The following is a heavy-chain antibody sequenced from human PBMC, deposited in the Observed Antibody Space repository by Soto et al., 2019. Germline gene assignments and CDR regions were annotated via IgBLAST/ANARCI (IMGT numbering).Heavy chain of an antibody. CDR2: IHNSGNT. J-gene: IGHJ5*02. V-gene: IGHV4-30-4*01. D-gene: IGHD4-4*01. CDR1: GASISSGDYY. CDR3: ARGRRTVTTLDWFDP. Sequence: QVQLQESGPGLVKFSQTLSLTCTVTGASISSGDYYWSWIRQSPGKGLEWIGSIHNSGNTHDNPSLNSRVTMSVDMSKNQFSLNVSSVTAADTAVYYCARGRRTVTTLDWFDPWGQGTMVTISS.